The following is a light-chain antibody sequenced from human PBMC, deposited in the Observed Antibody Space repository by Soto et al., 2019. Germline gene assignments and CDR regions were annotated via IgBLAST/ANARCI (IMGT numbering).Light chain of an antibody. J-gene: IGKJ2*01. Sequence: EIVMTQSPATLSVSPGERATLSCRASQSVSSNLAWYQQKPGQAPRLLIYGASTRATGIPARFIGSGSGTEYTLTISSLQSEDFAAYYCQQYNNWPYTFRQGPKLEIK. CDR2: GAS. CDR1: QSVSSN. CDR3: QQYNNWPYT. V-gene: IGKV3-15*01.